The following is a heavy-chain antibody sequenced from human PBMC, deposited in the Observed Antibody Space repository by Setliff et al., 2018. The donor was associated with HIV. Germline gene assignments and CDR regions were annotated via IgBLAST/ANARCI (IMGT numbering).Heavy chain of an antibody. CDR3: ARHRDGGTYPLDY. D-gene: IGHD1-26*01. CDR1: GGSISSSSYY. V-gene: IGHV4-61*01. J-gene: IGHJ4*02. Sequence: SETLSLTCTVSGGSISSSSYYWSWIRQPPGKGLEWIGWIYYSGNTRYNPSLKSRVTISLDTSKNRFSLQLTSVTAADTAVYYCARHRDGGTYPLDYWGQGTLVTV. CDR2: IYYSGNT.